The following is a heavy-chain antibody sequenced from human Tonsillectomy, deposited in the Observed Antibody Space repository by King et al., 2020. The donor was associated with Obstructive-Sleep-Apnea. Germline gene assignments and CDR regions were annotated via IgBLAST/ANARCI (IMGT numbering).Heavy chain of an antibody. Sequence: QLQESGPGLVKPSQTLSLTCTVSGGSISSGGYYWSWIRQHPGKGLEWIGYIYYSGSTYYNPSLKSRVTISVDTSKNQFSLKLSSGTAADTAVYYCARDKGLEGYCSGGSCYSDYYYGMDVWGQGTTVTVSS. D-gene: IGHD2-15*01. V-gene: IGHV4-31*03. CDR1: GGSISSGGYY. J-gene: IGHJ6*02. CDR2: IYYSGST. CDR3: ARDKGLEGYCSGGSCYSDYYYGMDV.